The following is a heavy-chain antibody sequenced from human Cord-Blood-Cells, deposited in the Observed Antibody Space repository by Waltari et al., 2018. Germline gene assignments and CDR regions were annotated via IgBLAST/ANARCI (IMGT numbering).Heavy chain of an antibody. D-gene: IGHD6-6*01. CDR3: ASPGGQLAHDAFDI. CDR2: INPNSGGT. Sequence: QVQLVQSGAEVKKPGASVKVSCKAPGYTFTGYYMHWVRQAPGQGLEWMGWINPNSGGTNYAKKFQGRVTMTRDTSISTAYVELGRLRSDDTAVYYWASPGGQLAHDAFDIWGQGTMVTVSS. CDR1: GYTFTGYY. J-gene: IGHJ3*02. V-gene: IGHV1-2*02.